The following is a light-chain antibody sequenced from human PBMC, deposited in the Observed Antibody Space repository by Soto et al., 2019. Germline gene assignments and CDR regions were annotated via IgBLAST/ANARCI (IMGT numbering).Light chain of an antibody. V-gene: IGKV1-39*01. CDR1: QSISSY. J-gene: IGKJ1*01. Sequence: DIQMTQSPSSLSASVGDRVTITCRASQSISSYLNWYQQKPGKAPNLLIYAASSLQSGVPSRFSGSGSGTDFTLTISSVQPEDFATYYCQQSYSTPRTFVQGTKVEIK. CDR3: QQSYSTPRT. CDR2: AAS.